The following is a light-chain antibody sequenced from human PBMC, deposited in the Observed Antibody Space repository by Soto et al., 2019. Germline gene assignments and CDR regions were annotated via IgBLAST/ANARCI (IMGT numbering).Light chain of an antibody. V-gene: IGKV3-20*01. CDR2: GAS. CDR1: QSVSNN. Sequence: EIVMTQSPATLSVSPGERATLSCRASQSVSNNLAWYQQKPGQAPRLLIYGASSRATGIPDRFSGSGSGTDFTLTISRLEPEDFAVYYCQQYDSSRTFGQGTKVDIK. CDR3: QQYDSSRT. J-gene: IGKJ1*01.